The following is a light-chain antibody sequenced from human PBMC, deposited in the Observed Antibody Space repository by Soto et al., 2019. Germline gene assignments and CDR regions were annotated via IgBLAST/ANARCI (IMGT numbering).Light chain of an antibody. Sequence: EIVLTQSPDTLSLSPGEGATLSCRASQSFTGVSLAWYHQKPGQAPRLLIDGATSKATGIPDWFGGSGSGTDFTLTIPGLEPADFGVYFCLRYDSSQATFGQGARLEIK. CDR1: QSFTGVS. V-gene: IGKV3-20*01. CDR2: GAT. J-gene: IGKJ5*01. CDR3: LRYDSSQAT.